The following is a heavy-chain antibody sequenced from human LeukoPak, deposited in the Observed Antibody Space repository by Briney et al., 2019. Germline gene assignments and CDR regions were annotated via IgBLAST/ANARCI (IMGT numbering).Heavy chain of an antibody. Sequence: SGGSLRLSCAASGFTFSDHGMSWVRQAPGKGLEWVSAIRGTGTTTFYAASVKGRFTISRDNSKNTADLQMNSLRAEDTAVYYCAKVSWLGTLPSYHFDSWGQGTQVTVSS. J-gene: IGHJ4*02. CDR2: IRGTGTTT. D-gene: IGHD6-19*01. V-gene: IGHV3-23*01. CDR1: GFTFSDHG. CDR3: AKVSWLGTLPSYHFDS.